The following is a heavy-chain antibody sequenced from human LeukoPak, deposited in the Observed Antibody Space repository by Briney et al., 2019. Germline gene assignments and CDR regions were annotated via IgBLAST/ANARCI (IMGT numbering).Heavy chain of an antibody. CDR1: GFTFSGSA. D-gene: IGHD3-16*01. Sequence: GGSLRLSCAASGFTFSGSAMHWVRQASGKGLEWVGRIRSKANSYATAYAASVKGRFTISRDDSKNTAYLQMNSLKTEDTAVYYCARRGAGGQENYYYMDVWGKGTTVTVSS. CDR2: IRSKANSYAT. CDR3: ARRGAGGQENYYYMDV. V-gene: IGHV3-73*01. J-gene: IGHJ6*03.